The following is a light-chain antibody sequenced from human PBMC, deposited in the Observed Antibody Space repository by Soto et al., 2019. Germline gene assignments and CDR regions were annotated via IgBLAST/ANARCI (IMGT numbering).Light chain of an antibody. CDR2: AAS. CDR3: QQYYSYPWT. J-gene: IGKJ1*01. Sequence: DIQMTQSPSSLSASVGDRVTITCRASQSISSSLAWYQQKPGKAPKLLIYAASSLESGVPSRFSGSGSGTDFTLTISSLQPDDFATYYCQQYYSYPWTFGQGTKVDI. V-gene: IGKV1-5*01. CDR1: QSISSS.